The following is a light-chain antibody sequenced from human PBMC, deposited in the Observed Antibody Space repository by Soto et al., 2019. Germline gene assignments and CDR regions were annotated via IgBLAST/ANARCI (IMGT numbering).Light chain of an antibody. CDR3: QKYNLFSGK. Sequence: DIQLTHSPSTLPAPVGDGVALNYPASQTVYDWLAWYQHKPGQAPRLLVYEASTLASGVPPRFSARGSGTEFTLTIISLQPEDFATYYCQKYNLFSGKFGQGTKVDIK. V-gene: IGKV1-5*03. CDR2: EAS. J-gene: IGKJ1*01. CDR1: QTVYDW.